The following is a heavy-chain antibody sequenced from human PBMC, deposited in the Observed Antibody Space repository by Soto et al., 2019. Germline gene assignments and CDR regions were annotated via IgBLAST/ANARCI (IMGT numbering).Heavy chain of an antibody. J-gene: IGHJ4*02. V-gene: IGHV3-23*01. D-gene: IGHD3-22*01. Sequence: EVQLLESGGGLVQPGGSLRLSCAASAFTSSSYAMSWVRQAPGKGLEWVSTITGSGGSSTYYADAVKGRFTIFRDNSKNTLYLQMNSLRAEDTAVYYCAKLLGDCVYYPTGYWGQGTLVTVSS. CDR1: AFTSSSYA. CDR3: AKLLGDCVYYPTGY. CDR2: ITGSGGSST.